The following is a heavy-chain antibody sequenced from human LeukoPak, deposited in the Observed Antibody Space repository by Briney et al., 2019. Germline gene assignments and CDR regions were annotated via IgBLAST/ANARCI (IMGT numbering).Heavy chain of an antibody. V-gene: IGHV3-21*01. D-gene: IGHD3-9*01. Sequence: GGSLRLSCAASGFTFSSYSMNWVRQAPGKGLEWVSSISSSSYIYYADSVKGRFTISRDNAKNSLYLQMNSLRAEDTAVYYCARLVIDLYGMDVWGQGTTVTVSS. CDR3: ARLVIDLYGMDV. CDR2: ISSSSYI. J-gene: IGHJ6*02. CDR1: GFTFSSYS.